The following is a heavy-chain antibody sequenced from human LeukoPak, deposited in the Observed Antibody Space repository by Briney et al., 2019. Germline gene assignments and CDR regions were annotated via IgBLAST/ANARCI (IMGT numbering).Heavy chain of an antibody. V-gene: IGHV4-59*01. J-gene: IGHJ5*02. CDR2: IYYSGST. Sequence: PSETLSLTCTVSGGSISSYYWSWIRQPPGKGLEWIGYIYYSGSTNYNPSLKSRVTISVDTSKNQFSLKLSSVTAADTAVYYCARGSMVRGVNWFDPWGQGTLVTVSS. CDR1: GGSISSYY. CDR3: ARGSMVRGVNWFDP. D-gene: IGHD3-10*01.